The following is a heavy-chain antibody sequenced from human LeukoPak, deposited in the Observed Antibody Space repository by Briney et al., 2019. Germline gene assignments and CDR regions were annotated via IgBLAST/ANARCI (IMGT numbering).Heavy chain of an antibody. CDR3: VREVRREGDQFDY. CDR2: ISSSGGTI. V-gene: IGHV3-48*04. CDR1: RFTFSTYS. D-gene: IGHD2-21*01. J-gene: IGHJ4*02. Sequence: GGSLRLSCAASRFTFSTYSENCVRGAPGGGGGWGSYISSSGGTIHYSDSVRGRFTISRDNAKNSLYLQMNSLRAEDTAVYYCVREVRREGDQFDYWGQGTLVTVSS.